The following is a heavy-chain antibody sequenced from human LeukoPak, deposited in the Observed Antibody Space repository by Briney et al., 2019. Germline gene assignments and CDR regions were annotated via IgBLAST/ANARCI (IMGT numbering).Heavy chain of an antibody. CDR2: IYNSGST. Sequence: PSETLSLTCAVSGGSISSGGYSWNWIRQPPGKGLEWIGYIYNSGSTSYNPSLKSRVTMSVDTSKNQFSLKLTSVTAADTAVYYCARGHRAAAGLLGDAFDIWGQGTMVTVSS. CDR3: ARGHRAAAGLLGDAFDI. CDR1: GGSISSGGYS. D-gene: IGHD6-13*01. V-gene: IGHV4-30-4*07. J-gene: IGHJ3*02.